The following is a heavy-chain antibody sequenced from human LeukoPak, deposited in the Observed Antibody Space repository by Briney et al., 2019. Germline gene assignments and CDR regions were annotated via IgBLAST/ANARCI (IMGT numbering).Heavy chain of an antibody. Sequence: GSSVKVSCKASGGTFSSYAISWVRQAPGQGLEWMGRIIPILGIANYAQKFQGRATITADKSTSTAYMELSSLRSEDTAVYYCARGVVAGKPQRTPRIAAPDRSYWYFDLWGRGTLVTVSS. J-gene: IGHJ2*01. V-gene: IGHV1-69*04. CDR3: ARGVVAGKPQRTPRIAAPDRSYWYFDL. CDR2: IIPILGIA. D-gene: IGHD6-13*01. CDR1: GGTFSSYA.